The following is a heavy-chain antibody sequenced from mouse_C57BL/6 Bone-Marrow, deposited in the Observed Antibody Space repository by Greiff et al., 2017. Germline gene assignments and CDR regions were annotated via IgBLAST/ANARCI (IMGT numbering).Heavy chain of an antibody. J-gene: IGHJ4*01. Sequence: VQLQQSGPGLVKPSQTVFLTCTVTGISITTGNYRWSWIRQFPGNKLEWIGYIYYSGTITYNPSLTSRTTITRDTPKNQFFLEMNSLTAEDTATYYCARGDSSGYYAMDYWGQGTSVTVSS. CDR1: GISITTGNYR. D-gene: IGHD3-2*02. V-gene: IGHV3-5*01. CDR3: ARGDSSGYYAMDY. CDR2: IYYSGTI.